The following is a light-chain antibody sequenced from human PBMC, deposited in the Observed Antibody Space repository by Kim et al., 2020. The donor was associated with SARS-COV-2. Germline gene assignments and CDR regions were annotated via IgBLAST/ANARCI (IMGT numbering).Light chain of an antibody. J-gene: IGLJ3*02. Sequence: QSALTQPASVSGSPGQSITISCTGSSSDVGRYNYVSWYQQHPGKAPKLMIYDVSQRPSGISNRFSGSKSGNTASLTISGLQAEDEAEYYCSSCTSSSAWVFGGGTQLTVL. CDR1: SSDVGRYNY. V-gene: IGLV2-14*01. CDR3: SSCTSSSAWV. CDR2: DVS.